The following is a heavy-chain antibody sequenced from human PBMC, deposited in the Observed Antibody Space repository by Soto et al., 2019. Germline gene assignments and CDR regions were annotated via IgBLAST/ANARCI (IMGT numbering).Heavy chain of an antibody. V-gene: IGHV1-3*01. J-gene: IGHJ4*02. D-gene: IGHD6-13*01. CDR2: INGGNGKT. CDR1: GFNFTPYS. Sequence: GASVKVSCKASGFNFTPYSMHWVRQAPGQRLEWMAWINGGNGKTEYSQKFQGRVTISRDTSASTVYMELSSLTSEDTAVYYCARELAAPGTSFDYWGQGALVTAPQ. CDR3: ARELAAPGTSFDY.